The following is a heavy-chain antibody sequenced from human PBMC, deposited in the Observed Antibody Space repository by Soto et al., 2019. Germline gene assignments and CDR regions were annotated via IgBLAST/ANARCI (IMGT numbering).Heavy chain of an antibody. D-gene: IGHD2-21*02. CDR1: GLTFSSYW. CDR3: ARDGAYCGGDCYSLWYFDL. V-gene: IGHV3-74*01. CDR2: ITRDGSST. Sequence: EVQLVESGGGLVQPGESLRLSCEASGLTFSSYWMHWVRQAPGKGLVWVSRITRDGSSTSYADSVKGRFTISRDNAKNTPYLQMNSLRAEDTAVYYCARDGAYCGGDCYSLWYFDLWGRGTLVTVSS. J-gene: IGHJ2*01.